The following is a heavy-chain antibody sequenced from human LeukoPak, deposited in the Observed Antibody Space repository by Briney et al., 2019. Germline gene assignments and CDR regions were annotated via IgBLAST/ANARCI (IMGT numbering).Heavy chain of an antibody. J-gene: IGHJ5*01. D-gene: IGHD1-26*01. CDR2: INQDGSEK. Sequence: GGSLRLSCAASGFTYRNYWMTWVRQAPGKGLEWVANINQDGSEKYYVDSVKGRFTISRDNAKNSLYLQMNSLRAEDTAVYYCARASGSYWWFDSWGQGTLVTVSS. CDR3: ARASGSYWWFDS. CDR1: GFTYRNYW. V-gene: IGHV3-7*03.